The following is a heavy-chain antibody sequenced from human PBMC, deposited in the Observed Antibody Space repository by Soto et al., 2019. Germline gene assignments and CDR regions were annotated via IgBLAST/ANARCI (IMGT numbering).Heavy chain of an antibody. V-gene: IGHV1-18*01. CDR1: GYTFTSYG. CDR3: ARDLNIVVVVAASYFDY. CDR2: ISAYNGNT. D-gene: IGHD2-15*01. Sequence: GASVKVSCKASGYTFTSYGISWVRQAPGQGLEWMGWISAYNGNTNYAQKLQGRVTMTTDTSTSTAYMELRSLRSDDTAVYYCARDLNIVVVVAASYFDYWGQGNLVTVSS. J-gene: IGHJ4*02.